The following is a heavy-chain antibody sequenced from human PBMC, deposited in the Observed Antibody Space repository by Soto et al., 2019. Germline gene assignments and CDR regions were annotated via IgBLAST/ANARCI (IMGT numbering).Heavy chain of an antibody. J-gene: IGHJ5*01. Sequence: EVQLLESGGGLVQRGGSLRLSCSASGFTFGTYAMNWVRQAPGKGLEWVSGISGSGSRTYYADSVKGRFTISRDNSENTVDLQMNGLRADDTALYYCARRYGSGRYDWFDSWGLGALVTVSS. CDR3: ARRYGSGRYDWFDS. V-gene: IGHV3-23*01. CDR2: ISGSGSRT. D-gene: IGHD3-10*01. CDR1: GFTFGTYA.